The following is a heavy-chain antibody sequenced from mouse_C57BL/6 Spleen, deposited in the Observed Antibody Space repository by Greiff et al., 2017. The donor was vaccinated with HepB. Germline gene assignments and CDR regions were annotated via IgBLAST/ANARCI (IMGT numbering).Heavy chain of an antibody. CDR3: TRVPNWAYYFDY. CDR2: IDPETGGT. CDR1: GYTFTDYE. J-gene: IGHJ2*01. D-gene: IGHD4-1*01. Sequence: VQLQQSGAELVRPGASVTLSCKASGYTFTDYEMHWVKQTPVHGLEWIGAIDPETGGTAYNQKFKGKAILTADKSSSTAYMELRSLTSEDSAVYYCTRVPNWAYYFDYWGQGTTLTVSS. V-gene: IGHV1-15*01.